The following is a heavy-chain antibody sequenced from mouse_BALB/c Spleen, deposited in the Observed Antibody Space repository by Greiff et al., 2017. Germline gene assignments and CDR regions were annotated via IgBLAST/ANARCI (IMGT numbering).Heavy chain of an antibody. J-gene: IGHJ4*01. D-gene: IGHD1-1*02. CDR3: ARLVGSYAMDY. CDR2: ISTYYGDA. Sequence: VQLQQSGAELVRPGVSVKISCKGSVYTFTDYAMHWVKQSHAKSLEWIGVISTYYGDASYNQKFKGKATMTVDKSSSTAYMELARLTSEDSAIYYCARLVGSYAMDYWGQGTSVTVSS. V-gene: IGHV1S137*01. CDR1: VYTFTDYA.